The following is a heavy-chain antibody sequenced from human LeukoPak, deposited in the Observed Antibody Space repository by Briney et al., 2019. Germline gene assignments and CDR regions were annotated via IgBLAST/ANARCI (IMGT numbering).Heavy chain of an antibody. Sequence: PGGSLRLSCAASGFTFSNAWMSWVRQAPGKGLEWVGRIKSKTDGGTTDYAAPVKGRFTVSRDDSKTTPYLQMNSLKTEDTAVYYCTTDSGIYSGYDWNFFDYWGQGTLVTVSS. CDR2: IKSKTDGGTT. J-gene: IGHJ4*02. CDR1: GFTFSNAW. D-gene: IGHD5-12*01. V-gene: IGHV3-15*01. CDR3: TTDSGIYSGYDWNFFDY.